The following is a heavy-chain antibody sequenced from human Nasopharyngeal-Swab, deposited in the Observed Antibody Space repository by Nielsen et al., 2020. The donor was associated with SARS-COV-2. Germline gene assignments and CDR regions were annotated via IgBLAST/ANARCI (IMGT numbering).Heavy chain of an antibody. CDR1: GGSISTGGYY. J-gene: IGHJ3*02. D-gene: IGHD2-15*01. Sequence: SDTLSLTFTVSGGSISTGGYYWSWIRQHPGKGLAWIGYIYYSGSTYYNPSLTSRVTISVDTSKNQFSLKLSSVTAADTAVYYCARVLTRNLVVALVLDAFDIWGQGTMVTVSS. V-gene: IGHV4-31*03. CDR3: ARVLTRNLVVALVLDAFDI. CDR2: IYYSGST.